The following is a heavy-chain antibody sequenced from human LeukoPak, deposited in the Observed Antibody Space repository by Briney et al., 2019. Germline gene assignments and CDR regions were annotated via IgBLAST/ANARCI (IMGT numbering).Heavy chain of an antibody. J-gene: IGHJ4*02. V-gene: IGHV4-31*03. CDR2: IYYSGST. CDR1: GGSISSGGYY. CDR3: ARDPSYLSGYYAYFDY. D-gene: IGHD3-3*01. Sequence: SETLSLTCTVSGGSISSGGYYWSWIRQHPGKGLEWIGYIYYSGSTYYNPSLKSRVTISVDTSKNQFSLKLSSVTPEDTAVYYCARDPSYLSGYYAYFDYWGQGTLVTVSS.